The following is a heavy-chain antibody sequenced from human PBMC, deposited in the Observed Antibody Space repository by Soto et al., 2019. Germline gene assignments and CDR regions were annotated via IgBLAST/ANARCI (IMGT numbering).Heavy chain of an antibody. CDR3: ARTTNTGTDY. Sequence: SGSTLVNPTQTLTLACTFSGFSLTSNEMRVTWIRQPPGKALEWLARIDWDGEKFYSSSLRTRLTISKDSSKNQVVLTMTNMDPVDTATYYCARTTNTGTDYWGQGTLVTVSS. V-gene: IGHV2-70*04. CDR1: GFSLTSNEMR. J-gene: IGHJ4*02. CDR2: IDWDGEK. D-gene: IGHD1-1*01.